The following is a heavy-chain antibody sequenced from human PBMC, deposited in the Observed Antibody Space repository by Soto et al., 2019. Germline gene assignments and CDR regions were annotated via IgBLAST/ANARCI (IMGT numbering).Heavy chain of an antibody. D-gene: IGHD3-3*01. CDR1: GGAIIRYY. J-gene: IGHJ5*02. Sequence: PLQTLSLTCSFSGGAIIRYYWRLIRQPTGKGLEWIGYIYYSGSTNYNPSLKSRVTISVDTSKNQFSLKLSSVTAADTAVYYCARHFPYYDFWSGCKGHGFDPWGQGTLVTVSS. CDR3: ARHFPYYDFWSGCKGHGFDP. CDR2: IYYSGST. V-gene: IGHV4-59*08.